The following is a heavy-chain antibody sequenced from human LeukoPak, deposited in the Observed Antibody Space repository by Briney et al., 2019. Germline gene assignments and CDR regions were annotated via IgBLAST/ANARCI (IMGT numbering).Heavy chain of an antibody. D-gene: IGHD3-16*01. CDR1: GVTFSSSA. V-gene: IGHV3-23*01. J-gene: IGHJ4*02. CDR3: TRDTPFGGY. Sequence: GGSLRLSCAASGVTFSSSAMSWVRQAPGKGLEWVSAISNNGGYTYYADSVQGRSTISRDNSKSTLCLQMNSLRAEDTAVYYCTRDTPFGGYWGQGTLVTVSS. CDR2: ISNNGGYT.